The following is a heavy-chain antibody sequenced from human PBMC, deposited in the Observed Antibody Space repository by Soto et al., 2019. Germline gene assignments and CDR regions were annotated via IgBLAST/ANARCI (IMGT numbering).Heavy chain of an antibody. J-gene: IGHJ4*02. D-gene: IGHD1-26*01. CDR3: AKDVIVGVTTGGKLEN. CDR2: VSNDGTNK. CDR1: GFTFNTYV. V-gene: IGHV3-30*18. Sequence: QVQLVESGGGVVQPGRSLRLSCTASGFTFNTYVMHWVRQAPGKGMEWVALVSNDGTNKYYEDSVKGRFTISRDNSKKTVSLQMYVLTSEDTAVYYCAKDVIVGVTTGGKLENWGQGAMITVS.